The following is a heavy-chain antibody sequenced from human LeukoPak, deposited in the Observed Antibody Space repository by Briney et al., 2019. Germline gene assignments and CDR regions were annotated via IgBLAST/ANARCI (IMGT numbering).Heavy chain of an antibody. CDR1: GFTFSSYG. CDR3: AREGDYGDYYAFDI. Sequence: GGSLRLSCAASGFTFSSYGMHWVRQAPGKGLEWVSVIYSGGSTYYADSVKGRFTISRDNSKNTLYLQMNSLRAEDTAVYYCAREGDYGDYYAFDIWGQGTMVTVSS. D-gene: IGHD4-17*01. CDR2: IYSGGST. V-gene: IGHV3-66*01. J-gene: IGHJ3*02.